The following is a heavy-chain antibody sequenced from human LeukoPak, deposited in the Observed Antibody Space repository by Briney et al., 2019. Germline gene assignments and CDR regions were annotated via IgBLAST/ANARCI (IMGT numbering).Heavy chain of an antibody. CDR2: IDSNSGGT. V-gene: IGHV1-2*02. CDR3: AREMNYDDYRTSDY. D-gene: IGHD4-17*01. Sequence: ASAKVSCKASGYTFSGYYLHCVRRAPGQGFEWMGRIDSNSGGTNYAQNFQGRVTMTRDTSISTVYMELISLRSDDTAVYYCAREMNYDDYRTSDYWGQGTLVTVSS. CDR1: GYTFSGYY. J-gene: IGHJ4*02.